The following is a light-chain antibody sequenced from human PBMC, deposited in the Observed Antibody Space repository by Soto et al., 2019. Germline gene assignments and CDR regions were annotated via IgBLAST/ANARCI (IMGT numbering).Light chain of an antibody. J-gene: IGLJ1*01. CDR2: DVS. CDR1: SSDVGNYDY. Sequence: QSALTQPASVSGSPGQSITISCTGTSSDVGNYDYVSWYQQHPGKVTKLMIYDVSNRPSGVSNRFSGSKSGNTASLTISGLQAEDEADYYCISFTTRATYVFGTGTKVTVL. V-gene: IGLV2-14*01. CDR3: ISFTTRATYV.